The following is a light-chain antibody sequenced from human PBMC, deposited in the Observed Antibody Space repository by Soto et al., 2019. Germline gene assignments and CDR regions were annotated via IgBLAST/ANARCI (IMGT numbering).Light chain of an antibody. CDR3: SSYRSSGTWV. Sequence: QSALTQPASVSGSPGQSITISCIGTNSDVGDYHYVSWYQQHPGKAPKLMIYEVNNRPSGVSNRFSGSKSGNTASLTISGLQAEDEADYYCSSYRSSGTWVFGGGTKLTVL. CDR1: NSDVGDYHY. V-gene: IGLV2-14*01. J-gene: IGLJ3*02. CDR2: EVN.